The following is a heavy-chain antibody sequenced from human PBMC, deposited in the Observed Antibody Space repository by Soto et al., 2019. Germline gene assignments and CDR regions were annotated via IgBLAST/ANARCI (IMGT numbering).Heavy chain of an antibody. D-gene: IGHD4-17*01. Sequence: PGGSLRLSCAASGFTFSSYSMNWVRQAPGKGLEWVSSISSSSSYIYYADSVKGRFTISRDNSINTLFLRMNSLRIEDTALYYCAHPRGYGVFDAYDIWGQGTMVTVAS. V-gene: IGHV3-21*04. CDR1: GFTFSSYS. J-gene: IGHJ3*02. CDR3: AHPRGYGVFDAYDI. CDR2: ISSSSSYI.